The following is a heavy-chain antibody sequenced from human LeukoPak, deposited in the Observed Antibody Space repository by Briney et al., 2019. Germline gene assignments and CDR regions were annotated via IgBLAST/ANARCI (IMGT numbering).Heavy chain of an antibody. CDR3: ARLEQWSAGHFDY. Sequence: SETLSLTSTVSGGSISSYYWSWIRQPPGKGLEWIGYIYYSGSTNYNPSLKSRVTISVDTSKNQFSLKLSSVTAADTAVYYCARLEQWSAGHFDYWGQGTLVTVSS. J-gene: IGHJ4*02. CDR1: GGSISSYY. V-gene: IGHV4-59*08. D-gene: IGHD6-19*01. CDR2: IYYSGST.